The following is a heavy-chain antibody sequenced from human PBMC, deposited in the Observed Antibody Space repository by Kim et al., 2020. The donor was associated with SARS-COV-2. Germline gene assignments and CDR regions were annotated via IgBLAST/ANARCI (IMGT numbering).Heavy chain of an antibody. Sequence: GGSLRLSCTASGFTFGFTFSTYAMSWVRQAPGKGLEWVSGISGSGTSTYYANSVKGRFTISRDNSKNTLYLHMSSLRDEDTAVYHCAKDGCDTCLNWFDSWGQGTLVTVSS. V-gene: IGHV3-23*01. D-gene: IGHD2-21*01. CDR3: AKDGCDTCLNWFDS. J-gene: IGHJ5*01. CDR2: ISGSGTST. CDR1: GFTFGFTFSTYA.